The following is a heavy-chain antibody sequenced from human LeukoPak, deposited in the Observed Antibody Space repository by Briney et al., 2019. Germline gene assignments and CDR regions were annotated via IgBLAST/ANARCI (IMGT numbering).Heavy chain of an antibody. CDR1: GGSISSYY. D-gene: IGHD3-22*01. V-gene: IGHV4-59*01. J-gene: IGHJ4*02. CDR3: ARVRGPGGYYDSSGYSHYFDY. CDR2: IYYSGST. Sequence: PSETLSLTCTVSGGSISSYYWSWIRQPPGKGLEWIGYIYYSGSTNYNPSLKRRVTISVDTSKNQFSLKLSSVTAADTAVYYCARVRGPGGYYDSSGYSHYFDYWGQGTLVTVSS.